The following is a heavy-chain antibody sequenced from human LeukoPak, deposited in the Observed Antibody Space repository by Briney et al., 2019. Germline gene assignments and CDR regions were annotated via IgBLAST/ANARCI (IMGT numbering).Heavy chain of an antibody. V-gene: IGHV1-18*01. Sequence: ASVKVSCKASGYTFTSYGISWVRQAPGQGLEWMGWISAYNGNTNYAQKLQGRVTMTRDTSITTAYMELSRLRSDDTAVYYCARGIAVAGRGGFDYWGQGTLVTVSS. CDR1: GYTFTSYG. CDR2: ISAYNGNT. J-gene: IGHJ4*02. D-gene: IGHD6-19*01. CDR3: ARGIAVAGRGGFDY.